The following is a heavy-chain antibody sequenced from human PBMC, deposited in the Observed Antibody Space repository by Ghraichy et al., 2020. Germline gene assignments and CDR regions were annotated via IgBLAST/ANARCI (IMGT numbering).Heavy chain of an antibody. CDR1: GFTFATYN. Sequence: QTLSLTCTTYGFTFATYNVHWFRQAPGKGLEWIAFIRSKTYGETTQYVASVQGRFTVSRDDSKSIAYLQMNSLKTEDTAVYYCASVPYYNSPPAHWGQGTLVTVSS. V-gene: IGHV3-49*03. CDR2: IRSKTYGETT. D-gene: IGHD3-10*01. CDR3: ASVPYYNSPPAH. J-gene: IGHJ4*02.